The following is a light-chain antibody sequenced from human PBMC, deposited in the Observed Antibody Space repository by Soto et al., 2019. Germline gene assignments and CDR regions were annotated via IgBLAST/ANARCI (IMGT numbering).Light chain of an antibody. CDR1: QGIRNG. V-gene: IGKV1-6*01. J-gene: IGKJ1*01. CDR3: LQDYSWT. Sequence: AIQMTQSPSSLSASVGDRVTITCRASQGIRNGLGWYQQKPGKAPKLLIYAASNLQSGVPSRFSGSGSGTDFTLTISGLQPEDFATYYCLQDYSWTFGQGTMVEIK. CDR2: AAS.